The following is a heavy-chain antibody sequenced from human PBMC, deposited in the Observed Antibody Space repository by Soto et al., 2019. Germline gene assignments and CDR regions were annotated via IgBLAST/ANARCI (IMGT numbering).Heavy chain of an antibody. CDR2: INPNSGGT. CDR1: GYIFTGYY. J-gene: IGHJ4*02. CDR3: ARVARNYYDSSGYYFDY. Sequence: QVQLVQSGAEVKKPGASVKVSCKASGYIFTGYYIHWVRQAPGQGLGWMGWINPNSGGTNYAQKFEGWVTMTRDTSISTAYMELSRLRSDDTAVYYCARVARNYYDSSGYYFDYWGQGTLVTVSS. D-gene: IGHD3-22*01. V-gene: IGHV1-2*04.